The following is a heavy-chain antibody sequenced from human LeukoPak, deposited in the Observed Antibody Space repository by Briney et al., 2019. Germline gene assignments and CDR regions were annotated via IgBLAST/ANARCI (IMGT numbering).Heavy chain of an antibody. Sequence: SETLSLTCAVYGGSFSGYYWSWIRQPPGKGLEWIGEINHSGSTNYNPSLKSRVTISVDTSKNQFSLKLSSVTAADTAVYYCARSYYYGSGSSRAFHIWGQGTMVTVSS. D-gene: IGHD3-10*01. V-gene: IGHV4-34*01. CDR1: GGSFSGYY. CDR2: INHSGST. J-gene: IGHJ3*02. CDR3: ARSYYYGSGSSRAFHI.